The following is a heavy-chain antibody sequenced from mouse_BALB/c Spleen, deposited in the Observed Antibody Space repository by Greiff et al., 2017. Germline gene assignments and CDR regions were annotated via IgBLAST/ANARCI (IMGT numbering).Heavy chain of an antibody. J-gene: IGHJ1*01. CDR2: ISSGSSTI. CDR1: GFTFSSFG. V-gene: IGHV5-17*02. Sequence: EVQLVESGAGLVQPGGSRKLSCAASGFTFSSFGMHWVRQAPEKGLEWVAYISSGSSTIYYADTVKGRFTISRDNPKNTLFLQMTSLRSEDTAMYYCARSDGYFWYFDVWGAGTTVTVSS. CDR3: ARSDGYFWYFDV. D-gene: IGHD2-3*01.